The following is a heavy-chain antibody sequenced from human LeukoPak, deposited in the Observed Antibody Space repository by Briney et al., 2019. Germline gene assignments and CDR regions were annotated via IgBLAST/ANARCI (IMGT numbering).Heavy chain of an antibody. D-gene: IGHD6-13*01. Sequence: PSETLSLTCTVSGGSISSYYWSWIRQPAGKGLEWIGRIHTSGSTNYNPSLKSRLTMSVDTSKNQFSLKLNSVTAEDTAVYYCTRPSSSWYEKNDYWGQGTLVTVSS. CDR2: IHTSGST. V-gene: IGHV4-4*07. J-gene: IGHJ4*02. CDR3: TRPSSSWYEKNDY. CDR1: GGSISSYY.